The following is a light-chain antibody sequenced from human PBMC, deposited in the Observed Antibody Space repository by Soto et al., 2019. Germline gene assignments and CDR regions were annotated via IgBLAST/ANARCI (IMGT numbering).Light chain of an antibody. CDR1: QSVSGK. V-gene: IGKV3-15*01. J-gene: IGKJ1*01. CDR2: DAS. Sequence: THSPATLSLSPRESATLSYRASQSVSGKLAWYQQKPGQAPRLLIYDASTRATGIPARFSGSGSGTEFTLTISSLQSEDFAVYYCQQSNNWPWTFGQGTKVDIK. CDR3: QQSNNWPWT.